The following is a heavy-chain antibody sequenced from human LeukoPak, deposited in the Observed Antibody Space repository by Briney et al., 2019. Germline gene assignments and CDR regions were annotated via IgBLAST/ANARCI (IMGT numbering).Heavy chain of an antibody. D-gene: IGHD3/OR15-3a*01. CDR1: EFTFNNAW. Sequence: PGGSLRLSCAASEFTFNNAWMSGVRQAPGKGLEGVGRVKSDTDGWTTDYAAPVKGRFTISRDDSKNMVYLQMNSLRTDDTAVYYCTDGTGHTDHDYWGQGTLVTVSS. V-gene: IGHV3-15*01. CDR2: VKSDTDGWTT. J-gene: IGHJ4*02. CDR3: TDGTGHTDHDY.